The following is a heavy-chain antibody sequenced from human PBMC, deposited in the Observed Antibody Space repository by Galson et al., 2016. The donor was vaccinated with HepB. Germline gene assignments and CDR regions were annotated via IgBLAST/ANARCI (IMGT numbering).Heavy chain of an antibody. Sequence: SVKVSCKVSGYTLTELSMHWVRQAPGKGLEWMGGFDPEDGETIYAQKFQGRVTMTEDTSTDTAYMELSSLRSEDTAVYYCATSDSSSWTGRLNYYYYHGMDVWGQGTTVTVSS. CDR3: ATSDSSSWTGRLNYYYYHGMDV. V-gene: IGHV1-24*01. D-gene: IGHD6-13*01. CDR1: GYTLTELS. CDR2: FDPEDGET. J-gene: IGHJ6*02.